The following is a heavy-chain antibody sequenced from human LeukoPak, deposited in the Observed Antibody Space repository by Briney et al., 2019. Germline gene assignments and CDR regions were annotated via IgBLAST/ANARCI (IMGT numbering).Heavy chain of an antibody. J-gene: IGHJ4*02. D-gene: IGHD6-13*01. Sequence: SETLSLTCTVSGGSISSYYWSWIRQPPGKGLEWIGYIYYSGSTNYNPSLKSRVTISIDTSKNQFSLKLSSVTAADTAVYYCAREAIAAPYPDYWGRGTLVTVSS. CDR2: IYYSGST. V-gene: IGHV4-59*12. CDR1: GGSISSYY. CDR3: AREAIAAPYPDY.